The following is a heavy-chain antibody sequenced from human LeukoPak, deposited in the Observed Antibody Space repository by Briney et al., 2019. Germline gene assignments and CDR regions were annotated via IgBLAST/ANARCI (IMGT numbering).Heavy chain of an antibody. CDR1: GGSITSYY. J-gene: IGHJ6*03. CDR2: IYTSGGT. Sequence: SETLSLTCTVSGGSITSYYCSWIWQPARKSLGWVGRIYTSGGTNSTPSLTSRVTMSVDTSKNQFSLKLSSVTAADTAVYYCARSTYYYDSSGYPHYYYYMDVWGKGTTVTVSS. CDR3: ARSTYYYDSSGYPHYYYYMDV. D-gene: IGHD3-22*01. V-gene: IGHV4-4*07.